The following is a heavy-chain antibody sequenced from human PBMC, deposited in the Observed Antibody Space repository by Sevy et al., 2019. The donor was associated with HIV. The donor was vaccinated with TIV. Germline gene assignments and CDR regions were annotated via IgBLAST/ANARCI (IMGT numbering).Heavy chain of an antibody. Sequence: GGSLRLSCAASGLTFSEAWMSWVRQAPGKGLEWVGGIKSKTDAATRDFAAPVRGRFSISRDDSANTVYLVMNNLKPEDTGVHYCAAGTGTSDFDYWGQGTLVTVSS. V-gene: IGHV3-15*01. D-gene: IGHD1-7*01. CDR2: IKSKTDAATR. CDR3: AAGTGTSDFDY. CDR1: GLTFSEAW. J-gene: IGHJ4*02.